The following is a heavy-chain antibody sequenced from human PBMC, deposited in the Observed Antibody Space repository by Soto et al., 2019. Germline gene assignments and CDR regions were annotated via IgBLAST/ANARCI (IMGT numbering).Heavy chain of an antibody. CDR1: GYSFTRDS. V-gene: IGHV1-46*03. CDR3: ARESTLSYSSTCFDS. CDR2: INPSGGST. Sequence: ASVKVSCKTSGYSFTRDSMHWVRQAPGQGLDWMGVINPSGGSTNYAQNFQGRVTMTRDTSTNTVYMELSSLRSEDTALYFCARESTLSYSSTCFDSWGQGTQVTVSS. D-gene: IGHD6-19*01. J-gene: IGHJ5*01.